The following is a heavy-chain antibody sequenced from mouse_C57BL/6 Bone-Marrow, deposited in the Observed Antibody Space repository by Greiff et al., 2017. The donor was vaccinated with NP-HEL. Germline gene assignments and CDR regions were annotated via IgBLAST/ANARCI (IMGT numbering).Heavy chain of an antibody. J-gene: IGHJ4*01. Sequence: QVQLQQSGAELVKPGASVKLSCKASGYTFTSYWMHWVKQRPGQGLEWIGMIHPNSGSTNYNEKFKSKATLTVDKSSSTAYMQLSSLTSEDSAVYYCAYYYGSSYDAMDYGGQGTSVTVSS. CDR2: IHPNSGST. CDR3: AYYYGSSYDAMDY. D-gene: IGHD1-1*01. V-gene: IGHV1-64*01. CDR1: GYTFTSYW.